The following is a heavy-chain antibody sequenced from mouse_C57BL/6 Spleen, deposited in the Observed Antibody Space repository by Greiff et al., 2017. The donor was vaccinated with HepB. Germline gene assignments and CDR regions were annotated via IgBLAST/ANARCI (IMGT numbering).Heavy chain of an antibody. CDR3: VRHGWLLLYAMDY. V-gene: IGHV10-1*01. D-gene: IGHD2-3*01. J-gene: IGHJ4*01. CDR1: GFSFNTYA. CDR2: IRSKSNNYAT. Sequence: EVMLVESGGGLVQPKGSLKLSCAASGFSFNTYAMNWVRQAPGKGLEWVARIRSKSNNYATYYADSVKDRFTISRDDSESMLYLQMNNLKTEDTAMYYCVRHGWLLLYAMDYWGQGTSVTVSS.